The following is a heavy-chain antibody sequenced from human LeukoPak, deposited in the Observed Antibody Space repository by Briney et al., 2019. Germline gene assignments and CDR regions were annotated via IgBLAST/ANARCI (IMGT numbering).Heavy chain of an antibody. CDR3: ARIVSGGRFSSSWGHYFDY. V-gene: IGHV4-61*02. Sequence: SETLSLTCTVSGGSINSGSHFWSWIRQPAGKGLEWIGRIYTTGSTNYNPTHKSRVIISLDTSKNQFSLKLRSVTAADTAVYYCARIVSGGRFSSSWGHYFDYWGQGILVTVSS. CDR1: GGSINSGSHF. CDR2: IYTTGST. J-gene: IGHJ4*02. D-gene: IGHD6-6*01.